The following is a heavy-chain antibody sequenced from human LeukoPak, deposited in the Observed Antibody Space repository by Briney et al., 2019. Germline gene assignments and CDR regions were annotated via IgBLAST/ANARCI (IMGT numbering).Heavy chain of an antibody. CDR3: ARVNRALDS. CDR2: INPNNGDS. Sequence: ASVKVSCKAYGYTLSNYYMHWVRQAPGQGLEWMGWINPNNGDSKSAQKFQDRVIMTRDTSIRTAYMELGSLRSDDTAVYYCARVNRALDSWGQGTLVTVSS. CDR1: GYTLSNYY. J-gene: IGHJ4*02. V-gene: IGHV1-2*02.